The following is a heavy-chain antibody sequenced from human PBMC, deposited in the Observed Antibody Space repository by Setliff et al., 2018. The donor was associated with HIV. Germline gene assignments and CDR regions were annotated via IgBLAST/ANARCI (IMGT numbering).Heavy chain of an antibody. CDR3: ARGVRGTQVLATIGGEDYFYYYMDI. Sequence: SETLSLTCAVSGVSISSSSYFWGWIRRPPGTGLDWIGSIYFSGSTYYNPSLESRVTISMDTSKNQFSLKLTSVTAADTAVYYCARGVRGTQVLATIGGEDYFYYYMDIWGKGTTVTVSS. CDR2: IYFSGST. V-gene: IGHV4-39*01. D-gene: IGHD5-12*01. CDR1: GVSISSSSYF. J-gene: IGHJ6*03.